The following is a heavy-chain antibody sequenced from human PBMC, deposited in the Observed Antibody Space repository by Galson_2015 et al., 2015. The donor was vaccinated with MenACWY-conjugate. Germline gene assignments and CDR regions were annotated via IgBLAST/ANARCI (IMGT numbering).Heavy chain of an antibody. J-gene: IGHJ6*02. CDR2: ISYDGSNK. D-gene: IGHD3-3*01. V-gene: IGHV3-30*18. Sequence: SLRLSCAASGFTFSSYGMHWVRQAPGKGLEWVAVISYDGSNKYYADSVKGRFTISRDNSKNTLYLQMNSLRAEDTAVYYCAKDKGYDFWSGYLVYYGMDVWGQGTTVTVSS. CDR1: GFTFSSYG. CDR3: AKDKGYDFWSGYLVYYGMDV.